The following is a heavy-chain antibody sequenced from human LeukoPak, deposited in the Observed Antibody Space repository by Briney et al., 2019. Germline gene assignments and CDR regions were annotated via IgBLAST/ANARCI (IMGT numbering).Heavy chain of an antibody. J-gene: IGHJ3*02. Sequence: ASVKVSCKASGGTFSSYAISWVRQAPGQGLEWMGGIIPIFGTANYAQKFQGRVTITADESTSTAYMELSSLRSEDTAVYYCAKSNGYGLVDIWGQGTMVTVSS. CDR3: AKSNGYGLVDI. V-gene: IGHV1-69*13. D-gene: IGHD3-10*01. CDR1: GGTFSSYA. CDR2: IIPIFGTA.